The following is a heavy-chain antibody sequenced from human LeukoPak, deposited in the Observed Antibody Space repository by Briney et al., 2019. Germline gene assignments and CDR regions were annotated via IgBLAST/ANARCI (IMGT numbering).Heavy chain of an antibody. J-gene: IGHJ3*02. V-gene: IGHV4-59*01. CDR1: GGSISSYY. CDR2: IYYSGST. CDR3: ARGPNLSFTYYYDSSGYSANAFDI. Sequence: PSETLSLTCTVSGGSISSYYWSWIRQPPGKGLEWIGYIYYSGSTNYNPSLKSRVTISVDTSKNQFSLKLSSVTAADTAVYYCARGPNLSFTYYYDSSGYSANAFDIWGQGTMVTVSS. D-gene: IGHD3-22*01.